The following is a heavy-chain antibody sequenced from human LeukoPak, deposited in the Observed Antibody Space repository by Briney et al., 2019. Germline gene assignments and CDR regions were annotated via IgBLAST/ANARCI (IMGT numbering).Heavy chain of an antibody. J-gene: IGHJ4*02. CDR3: ARGLENSWYTTGALAAY. Sequence: ASVKVSCKASGYTFTSYYMHWVRQAPGQGLEWMGIINPRGGSTSYAQKFQGRVAMTRNTSISTAHLEMTSLRSEDTAVYFCARGLENSWYTTGALAAYWGQGTLVTVSS. CDR1: GYTFTSYY. V-gene: IGHV1-46*01. D-gene: IGHD6-13*01. CDR2: INPRGGST.